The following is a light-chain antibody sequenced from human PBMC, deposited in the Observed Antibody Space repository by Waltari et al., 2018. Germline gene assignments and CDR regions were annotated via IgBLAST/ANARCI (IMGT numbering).Light chain of an antibody. V-gene: IGKV3-20*01. Sequence: EIVLTQSPGTLSLSPGERATLSCRASQSVNNYLAWFQQKPGQAPRLLIHGASSRATGIPDRISGSGSETDFTLTISGLESQDFAVYYCQQYSSSPLTFGPGTKVDIK. CDR2: GAS. CDR3: QQYSSSPLT. CDR1: QSVNNY. J-gene: IGKJ3*01.